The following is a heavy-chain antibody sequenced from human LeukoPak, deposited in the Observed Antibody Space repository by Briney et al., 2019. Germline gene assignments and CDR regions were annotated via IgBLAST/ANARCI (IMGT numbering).Heavy chain of an antibody. J-gene: IGHJ5*02. CDR2: IIPILGIA. V-gene: IGHV1-69*04. Sequence: SVKVSCKASGGTFSSYAISWVRQAPGQGLEWMGRIIPILGIANYAQKFQGRVTITADKSTSTAYMELSSLRSEDTAVYYCARDWQYCSSTSCYGYYNWFDPWGQGTLVTVSS. CDR3: ARDWQYCSSTSCYGYYNWFDP. D-gene: IGHD2-2*01. CDR1: GGTFSSYA.